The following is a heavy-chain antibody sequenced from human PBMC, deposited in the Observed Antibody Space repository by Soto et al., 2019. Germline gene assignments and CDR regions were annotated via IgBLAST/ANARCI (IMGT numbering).Heavy chain of an antibody. D-gene: IGHD6-19*01. J-gene: IGHJ3*02. CDR3: ATYSSGWHDAFDI. CDR1: GFTFSSYS. V-gene: IGHV3-48*02. Sequence: EVQLVESGGGLVQPGGSLRLSCAASGFTFSSYSMNWVRQAPGKGLEWVSYISSSSSTIYYADSVKGRFTISRDNAKNSLYLQMNSLRDEDTVVYYCATYSSGWHDAFDIWGQGTMVTVSS. CDR2: ISSSSSTI.